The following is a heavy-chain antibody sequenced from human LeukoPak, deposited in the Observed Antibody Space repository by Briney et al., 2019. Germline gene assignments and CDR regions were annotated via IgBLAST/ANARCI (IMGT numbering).Heavy chain of an antibody. CDR2: ISSSSSYI. CDR3: AREEQGDDILTGYYSDY. Sequence: GGSLRLSCAASGFTFSSYSMNWVRQAPGKGLEWVSSISSSSSYIYYADSVKGRFTISRDNAKNSLYLQTNSLRAEDTAVYYCAREEQGDDILTGYYSDYWGQGTLVTVSS. D-gene: IGHD3-9*01. V-gene: IGHV3-21*01. J-gene: IGHJ4*02. CDR1: GFTFSSYS.